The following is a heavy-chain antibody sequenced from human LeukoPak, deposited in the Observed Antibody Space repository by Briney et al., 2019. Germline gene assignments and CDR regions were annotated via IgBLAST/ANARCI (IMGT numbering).Heavy chain of an antibody. Sequence: PSETLSLTCTVSGGPINNHYWSWIRQPPGKGLEWIGYIYYTGSTNYNPSLKSRVTISVDTSKNQFSLKLSSVTAADTAVYYCARYGSGSYRQFDSWGQGTLVTVSS. V-gene: IGHV4-59*11. CDR3: ARYGSGSYRQFDS. CDR2: IYYTGST. J-gene: IGHJ4*02. CDR1: GGPINNHY. D-gene: IGHD3-10*01.